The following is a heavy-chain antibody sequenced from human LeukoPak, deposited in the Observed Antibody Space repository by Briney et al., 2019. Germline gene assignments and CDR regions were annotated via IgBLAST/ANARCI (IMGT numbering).Heavy chain of an antibody. CDR1: GFTFSSYA. J-gene: IGHJ4*02. Sequence: GGSLRLSCATSGFTFSSYAMHWVRQAPGKGLEYVSAISSNGGSTYYADSVKGRFTISRDNSKNTLYLQMSSLRAEDTAVYYCVRASRYCGGDCYSRFDYWGQGTLVTVSS. V-gene: IGHV3-64D*09. CDR3: VRASRYCGGDCYSRFDY. D-gene: IGHD2-21*02. CDR2: ISSNGGST.